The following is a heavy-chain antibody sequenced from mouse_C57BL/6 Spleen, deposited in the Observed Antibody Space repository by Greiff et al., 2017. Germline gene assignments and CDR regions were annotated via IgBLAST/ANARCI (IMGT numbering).Heavy chain of an antibody. CDR1: GYSFTGYF. Sequence: VQLQQSGPELVKPGDSVKISCKASGYSFTGYFMNWVMQSPGKSLEWIGRINPYNGDTFYNQKFKGKATLTVDKSSSTAHMELRSLTSEDSAVYYCARHDDGYSLDYWGQGTTLTVSS. D-gene: IGHD2-3*01. J-gene: IGHJ2*01. V-gene: IGHV1-20*01. CDR2: INPYNGDT. CDR3: ARHDDGYSLDY.